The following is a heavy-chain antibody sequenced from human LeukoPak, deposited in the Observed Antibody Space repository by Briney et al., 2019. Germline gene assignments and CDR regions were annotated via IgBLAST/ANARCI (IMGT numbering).Heavy chain of an antibody. V-gene: IGHV3-21*01. CDR3: ARATTVTTGLDP. CDR2: ISSSSSYI. Sequence: GGSLRLSCAASGFTFSSYSMNWVRQAPGKGLEWVSSISSSSSYIYYADSVKGRFTISRGNAKNSLYLQMNSLRAEDTAVYYCARATTVTTGLDPWGQGTLVTVSS. J-gene: IGHJ5*02. CDR1: GFTFSSYS. D-gene: IGHD4-17*01.